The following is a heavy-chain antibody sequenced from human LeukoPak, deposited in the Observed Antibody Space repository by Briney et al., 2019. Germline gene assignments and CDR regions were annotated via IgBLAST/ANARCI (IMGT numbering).Heavy chain of an antibody. CDR2: ISGSGGST. D-gene: IGHD5-18*01. Sequence: PGGSLRLSCAASGFTFSSYAMSWVRQAPGKGLEWVSPISGSGGSTYYADSVKGRFTISRDNAKNTLYLQMNSLRDEDTAVYYCAKDKAGGYSSIYFDNWGQETLVTASS. CDR1: GFTFSSYA. CDR3: AKDKAGGYSSIYFDN. V-gene: IGHV3-23*01. J-gene: IGHJ4*02.